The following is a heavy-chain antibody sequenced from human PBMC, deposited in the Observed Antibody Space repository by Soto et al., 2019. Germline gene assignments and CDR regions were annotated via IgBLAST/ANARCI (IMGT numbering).Heavy chain of an antibody. V-gene: IGHV3-13*04. D-gene: IGHD4-17*01. CDR2: IGTAGDT. CDR3: AKGVYGDYYLDY. Sequence: XSKRLPNTVSEGKIISYGVHWISQATGKGLEWVSAIGTAGDTYYPGSVKGRFTISRENAKNSLYLQMNRMRAGDTAVYYCAKGVYGDYYLDYLGQGTLVTVSS. J-gene: IGHJ4*02. CDR1: EGKIISYG.